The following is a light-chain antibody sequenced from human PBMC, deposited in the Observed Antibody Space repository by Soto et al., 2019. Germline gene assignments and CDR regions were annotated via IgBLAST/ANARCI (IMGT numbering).Light chain of an antibody. CDR2: CAS. Sequence: EIVLTQSPCTLSLSPGERATLSCRASQSVSNNYLAWYQQKPGQAPTLLIDCASNRATGIPDRFSGSGSGTDFTLNTSRLEPEDFAVYYCQQYGSSPITFGQGTRLEIK. CDR1: QSVSNNY. V-gene: IGKV3-20*01. CDR3: QQYGSSPIT. J-gene: IGKJ5*01.